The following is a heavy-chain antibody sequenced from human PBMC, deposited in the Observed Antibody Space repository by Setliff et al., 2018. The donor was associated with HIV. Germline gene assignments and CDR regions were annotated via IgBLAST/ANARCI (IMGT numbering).Heavy chain of an antibody. J-gene: IGHJ4*02. Sequence: SETLSLTCSVSGGSISPYYWTWIRQSPGKGPEWIGYIRDTGNAHSNPSLRSRVTIAVDTSKNQLSLRLTSVTAADTAVYYCARWGAGYNSYDSWGQGSLVTVSS. CDR2: IRDTGNA. CDR3: ARWGAGYNSYDS. CDR1: GGSISPYY. D-gene: IGHD5-12*01. V-gene: IGHV4-59*01.